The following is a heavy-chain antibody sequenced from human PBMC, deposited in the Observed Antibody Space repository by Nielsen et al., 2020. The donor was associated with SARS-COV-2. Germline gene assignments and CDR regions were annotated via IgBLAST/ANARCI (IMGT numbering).Heavy chain of an antibody. D-gene: IGHD2-8*02. CDR3: TRLPSALLGPDYYYGMDV. CDR2: IYPGDSDT. J-gene: IGHJ6*02. Sequence: GESLKISCKGSGYTFTAYWIGWVRQMPGKGLEWMGIIYPGDSDTRYSPSFQGQVTISADKSISTAYLQWSSLKASDTAMYYCTRLPSALLGPDYYYGMDVWGLGTTVTVSS. CDR1: GYTFTAYW. V-gene: IGHV5-51*01.